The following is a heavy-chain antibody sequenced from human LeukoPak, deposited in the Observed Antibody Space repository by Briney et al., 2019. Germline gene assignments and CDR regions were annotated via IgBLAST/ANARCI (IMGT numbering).Heavy chain of an antibody. CDR2: INSDGTST. CDR1: GVTLSSYW. CDR3: VAARADFDY. V-gene: IGHV3-74*01. Sequence: QPGGSLRLSCAASGVTLSSYWMHWVRQAPGKGLVWVSRINSDGTSTTHADPVKGRFTISRDTAKNSLYLQMNSLRAEDTAVYYCVAARADFDYWGQGTLVTVSS. D-gene: IGHD2-15*01. J-gene: IGHJ4*02.